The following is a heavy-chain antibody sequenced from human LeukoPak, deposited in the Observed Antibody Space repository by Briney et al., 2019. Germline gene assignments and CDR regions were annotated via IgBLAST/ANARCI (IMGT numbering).Heavy chain of an antibody. Sequence: PGGSLRLSCSASGFTFSSYAMTWVRQAPGKGLEWVSGISGGGGSTYYADSVKGRFTISRDNSKNTLFLQMNSLRAEDTAVYYCAKEALGIEDSFYYYGMDVWGQGTTVTVSS. D-gene: IGHD7-27*01. CDR2: ISGGGGST. J-gene: IGHJ6*02. CDR1: GFTFSSYA. CDR3: AKEALGIEDSFYYYGMDV. V-gene: IGHV3-23*01.